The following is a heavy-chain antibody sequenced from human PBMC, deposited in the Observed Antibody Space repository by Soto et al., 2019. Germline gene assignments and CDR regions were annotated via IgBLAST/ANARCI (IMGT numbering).Heavy chain of an antibody. CDR3: ESPLVTGSYYGDYYYYGMDV. Sequence: SVKVSCKGSGGTFSSYAISWVRQAPGQGLEWMGGIIPIFGTANYAQKFQGRVTITADESTSTAYMELSSLRSEDTAVYYCESPLVTGSYYGDYYYYGMDVWGQGTTVTVSS. CDR2: IIPIFGTA. D-gene: IGHD1-26*01. V-gene: IGHV1-69*13. CDR1: GGTFSSYA. J-gene: IGHJ6*02.